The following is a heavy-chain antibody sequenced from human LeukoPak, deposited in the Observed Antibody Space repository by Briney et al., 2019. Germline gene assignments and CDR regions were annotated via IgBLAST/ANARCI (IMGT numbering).Heavy chain of an antibody. V-gene: IGHV3-21*01. Sequence: PGGSLRLPCAASGFTFSSYSMNWVRQAPGKGLEWVSSISSSSSYIYYADSVKGRFTISRDNAKNSLYLQMNSLRAEDTAVYYCARDRGCGGDCYSAFDIWGQGTMVTVSS. CDR2: ISSSSSYI. D-gene: IGHD2-21*02. CDR1: GFTFSSYS. J-gene: IGHJ3*02. CDR3: ARDRGCGGDCYSAFDI.